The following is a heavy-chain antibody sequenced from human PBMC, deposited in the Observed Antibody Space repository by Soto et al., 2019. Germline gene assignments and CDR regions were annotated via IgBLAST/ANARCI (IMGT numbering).Heavy chain of an antibody. V-gene: IGHV1-18*01. Sequence: GASVKVSCKASGYTFTSYGISWVRQAPGQGLEWMGWISAYNGNTNYAQKLQGRVTMTTDTSTSTAYMELRSLRSDDTAVYYCARDIGPYYDFWSGHLDYWGQGTLVTVPS. CDR2: ISAYNGNT. CDR1: GYTFTSYG. CDR3: ARDIGPYYDFWSGHLDY. J-gene: IGHJ4*02. D-gene: IGHD3-3*01.